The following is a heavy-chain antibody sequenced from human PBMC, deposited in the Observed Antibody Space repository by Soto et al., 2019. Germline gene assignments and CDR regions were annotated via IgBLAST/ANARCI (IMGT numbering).Heavy chain of an antibody. Sequence: SETLSLTCAVYGGSFSDYYWSCIRQPPGKGLEWIGEINHSGSTNYNPSLKSRVTISVDTSKNQFSLKLSSVTAADTAVYYCARGRYYGSGSYYTWFDPWGQGTLVTVS. CDR3: ARGRYYGSGSYYTWFDP. CDR2: INHSGST. J-gene: IGHJ5*02. V-gene: IGHV4-34*01. D-gene: IGHD3-10*01. CDR1: GGSFSDYY.